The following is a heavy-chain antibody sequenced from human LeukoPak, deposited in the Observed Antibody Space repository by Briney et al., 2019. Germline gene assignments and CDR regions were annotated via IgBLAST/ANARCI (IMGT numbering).Heavy chain of an antibody. J-gene: IGHJ4*02. V-gene: IGHV3-23*01. CDR3: AKKDWNYDFDY. Sequence: GGALRLSRAASEFTFNNCPMGLVRQAPAKGLEWRQTISCNGGTTYYADSVKGRFTISRDNSKNTLYLQMNSLRAADTAVYYCAKKDWNYDFDYWGQGTLVTVSS. D-gene: IGHD1-7*01. CDR2: ISCNGGTT. CDR1: EFTFNNCP.